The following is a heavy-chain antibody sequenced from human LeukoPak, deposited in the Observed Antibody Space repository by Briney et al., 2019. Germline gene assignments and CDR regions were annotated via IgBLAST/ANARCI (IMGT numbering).Heavy chain of an antibody. J-gene: IGHJ4*02. Sequence: ASVKVSCKVSGYTLTELSMHWVRQAPGKGLEWMGGFDPEDGETNYAQKFQGRVTMTEDTSTDTAYMELSSLRSEDTAVYYCATAMTATVTYYFDYWGQGTLVTVSS. V-gene: IGHV1-24*01. CDR3: ATAMTATVTYYFDY. CDR1: GYTLTELS. CDR2: FDPEDGET. D-gene: IGHD5-18*01.